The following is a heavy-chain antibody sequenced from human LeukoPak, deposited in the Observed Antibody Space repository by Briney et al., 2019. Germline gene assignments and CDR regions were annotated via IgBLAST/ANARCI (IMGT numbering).Heavy chain of an antibody. CDR1: GGSISSGSYY. D-gene: IGHD3-10*01. V-gene: IGHV4-61*02. J-gene: IGHJ2*01. CDR2: IYTSGST. CDR3: ARGARAMVRTRDWYFDL. Sequence: PSETLSLTCTVSGGSISSGSYYWSWIRQPAGKGLEWIGRIYTSGSTNYNPSLKSRVTISVDTSKNQFSLKLSSVTAADTAVYYCARGARAMVRTRDWYFDLWGRGTLVTVSS.